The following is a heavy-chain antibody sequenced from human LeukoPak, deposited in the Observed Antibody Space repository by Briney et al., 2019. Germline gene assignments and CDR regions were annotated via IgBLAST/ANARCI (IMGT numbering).Heavy chain of an antibody. J-gene: IGHJ4*02. D-gene: IGHD4-17*01. V-gene: IGHV3-73*01. CDR2: IRSKANSYAT. CDR3: TRDYGVLFDY. Sequence: PGGSLRLSCAPPGFTSSGSAIHWVRQASGKGLGWVGRIRSKANSYATSSAASVKGRFTISRDDSKNTAYLQMNSLKTEDTAVYYCTRDYGVLFDYWGQGTLVSVSS. CDR1: GFTSSGSA.